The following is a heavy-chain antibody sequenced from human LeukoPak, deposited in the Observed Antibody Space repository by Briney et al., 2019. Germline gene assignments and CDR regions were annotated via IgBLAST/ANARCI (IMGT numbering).Heavy chain of an antibody. J-gene: IGHJ4*02. V-gene: IGHV3-48*03. D-gene: IGHD6-19*01. CDR3: ATGGIAVDFTWGAGRDH. Sequence: PGGSLRLSCVGSGFTFSTYEMNWVRQPPGKGLEWLSYISRTGNTFYAESVKGRFPISRDNANNSVYLQMNSLRADDAAVYYCATGGIAVDFTWGAGRDHWGQGTPVTVSS. CDR2: ISRTGNT. CDR1: GFTFSTYE.